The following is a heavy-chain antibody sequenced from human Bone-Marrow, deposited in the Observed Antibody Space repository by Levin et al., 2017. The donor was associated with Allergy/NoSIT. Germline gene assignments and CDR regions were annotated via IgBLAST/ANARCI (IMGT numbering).Heavy chain of an antibody. CDR1: GGSFSGYY. V-gene: IGHV4-34*01. CDR2: INHSGST. CDR3: ARGPRGSGYGY. D-gene: IGHD3-10*01. J-gene: IGHJ4*02. Sequence: SETLSLTCAVYGGSFSGYYWSWIRQPPGKGLEWLGEINHSGSTNYNPSLKSRVTISVDTSKNQFSLKLSSVTAADTAVYYCARGPRGSGYGYWGQGTLVTVSS.